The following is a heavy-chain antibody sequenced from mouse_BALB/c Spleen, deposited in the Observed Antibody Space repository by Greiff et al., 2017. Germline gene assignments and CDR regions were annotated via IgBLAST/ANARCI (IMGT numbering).Heavy chain of an antibody. V-gene: IGHV5-9-4*01. CDR2: ISSGGSYT. Sequence: EVMLVESGGGLVKPGGSLKLSCAASGFTFSSYAMSWVRQSPEKRLEWVAEISSGGSYTYYPDTVTGRFTISRDNAKNTLYLEMSSLRSEDTAMYYCARMITTPFAYWGQGTLVTVSA. J-gene: IGHJ3*01. CDR3: ARMITTPFAY. CDR1: GFTFSSYA. D-gene: IGHD2-3*01.